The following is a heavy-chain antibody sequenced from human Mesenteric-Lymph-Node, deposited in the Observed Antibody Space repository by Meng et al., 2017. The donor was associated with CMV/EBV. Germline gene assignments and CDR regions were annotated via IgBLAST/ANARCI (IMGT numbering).Heavy chain of an antibody. J-gene: IGHJ5*02. V-gene: IGHV1-46*01. Sequence: SVPVSFKASGYTFTSYYMHWVRQAPGQGLEWMGIINPSGGSTSYAQKFQGRVTMTRDTSTSTVYMELSSLRSEDTAVYYCARDRFRGAARPVGWFDPWGQGTLVTVSS. CDR2: INPSGGST. CDR3: ARDRFRGAARPVGWFDP. D-gene: IGHD6-6*01. CDR1: GYTFTSYY.